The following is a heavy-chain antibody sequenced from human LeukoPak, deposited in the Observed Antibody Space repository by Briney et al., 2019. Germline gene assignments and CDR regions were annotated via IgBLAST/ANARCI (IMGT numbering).Heavy chain of an antibody. J-gene: IGHJ4*02. D-gene: IGHD1-26*01. CDR2: ISGSGGST. CDR3: AKEHREVMGAANPFGY. CDR1: GFTFSSYA. V-gene: IGHV3-23*01. Sequence: GGSLRLSCAASGFTFSSYAMSWVRQAPGKGLEWVSAISGSGGSTYYADSVKGRFTISRDNSKNTLYLQMNSLRAEDTAVYYCAKEHREVMGAANPFGYWGQGTLVTVSS.